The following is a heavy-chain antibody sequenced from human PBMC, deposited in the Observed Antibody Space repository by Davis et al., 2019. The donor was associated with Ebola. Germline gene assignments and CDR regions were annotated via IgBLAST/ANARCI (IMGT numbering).Heavy chain of an antibody. CDR2: INHSGST. D-gene: IGHD1-26*01. J-gene: IGHJ3*02. CDR1: GGSFTGYY. CDR3: AFVGVNTKGDALDI. V-gene: IGHV4-34*01. Sequence: SETLSLTCALYGGSFTGYYWSWIRQPPGKGLEWIGEINHSGSTNYNPSLKSRVTISVDTSKNQFSLKLSSVTAADTAVYYCAFVGVNTKGDALDIWGQGTMVSVSS.